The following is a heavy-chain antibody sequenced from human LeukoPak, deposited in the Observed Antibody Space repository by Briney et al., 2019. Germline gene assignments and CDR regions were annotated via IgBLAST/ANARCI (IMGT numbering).Heavy chain of an antibody. J-gene: IGHJ4*02. Sequence: PGGSLRLSCAASGFTFSSHAMSWVRQAPGKGLEWVSAISSSGGSTHYADSVKGRFTISRDNSKNTLYLQMNSLRAEDTAVYYCAKRRDQSSDGAFDYWGQGTLVTVSS. CDR2: ISSSGGST. D-gene: IGHD6-19*01. CDR3: AKRRDQSSDGAFDY. CDR1: GFTFSSHA. V-gene: IGHV3-23*01.